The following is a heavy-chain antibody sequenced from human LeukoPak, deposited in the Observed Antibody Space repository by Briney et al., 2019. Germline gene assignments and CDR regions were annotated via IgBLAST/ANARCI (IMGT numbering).Heavy chain of an antibody. CDR3: ARDVVVTSSPDAFDI. CDR2: ISNSGTT. CDR1: GGSVSSGGYY. V-gene: IGHV4-31*03. J-gene: IGHJ3*02. D-gene: IGHD2-21*02. Sequence: SETLSLTCTVSGGSVSSGGYYWTWIRQHPGKGLEWIGYISNSGTTSYNPSLRSRVTISVDTSNNHFSLRLTSVTAADTAVYYCARDVVVTSSPDAFDIWGQGTMVTVSS.